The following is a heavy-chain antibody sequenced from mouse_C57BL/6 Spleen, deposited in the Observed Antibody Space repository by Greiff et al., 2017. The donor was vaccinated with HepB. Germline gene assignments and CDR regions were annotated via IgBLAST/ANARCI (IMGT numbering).Heavy chain of an antibody. CDR2: ISSGSSTI. Sequence: EVKLVESGGGLVKPGGSLKLSCAASGFTFSDYGMHWVRQAPEKGLEWVAYISSGSSTIYYADTVKGRFTISRDNAKNTLFLQMTSLRSEDTAVYYCAKNWGYAMGYWGQGTTVTVSS. CDR1: GFTFSDYG. D-gene: IGHD4-1*01. V-gene: IGHV5-17*01. J-gene: IGHJ4*01. CDR3: AKNWGYAMGY.